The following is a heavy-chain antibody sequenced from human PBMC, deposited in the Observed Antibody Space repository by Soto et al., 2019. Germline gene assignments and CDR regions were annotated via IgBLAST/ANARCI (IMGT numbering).Heavy chain of an antibody. CDR3: AADRSDYYDSSGRPVFQH. Sequence: SVKVSCKASGFTFTSSAVQWVRQARGQRLEWIGWIVVGSGNTNYAQKFQERVTITRDMSTSTAYMELSSLRSEDTAVYYCAADRSDYYDSSGRPVFQHWGQGALVTVSS. J-gene: IGHJ1*01. D-gene: IGHD3-22*01. CDR1: GFTFTSSA. V-gene: IGHV1-58*01. CDR2: IVVGSGNT.